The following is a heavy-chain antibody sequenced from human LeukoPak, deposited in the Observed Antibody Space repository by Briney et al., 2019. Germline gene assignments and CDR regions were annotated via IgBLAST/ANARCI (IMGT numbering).Heavy chain of an antibody. CDR1: GSTFSSYW. CDR3: ARIRDSGSYYSAFDI. D-gene: IGHD1-26*01. V-gene: IGHV3-7*05. J-gene: IGHJ3*02. CDR2: IKQDGSEK. Sequence: PGGSLRLSCAASGSTFSSYWMSWVRQAPGKGLEWVANIKQDGSEKYYVDSVKGRFTISRDNAKNSLYLQMNSLRAEDTAVYYCARIRDSGSYYSAFDIWGQGTMVTVSS.